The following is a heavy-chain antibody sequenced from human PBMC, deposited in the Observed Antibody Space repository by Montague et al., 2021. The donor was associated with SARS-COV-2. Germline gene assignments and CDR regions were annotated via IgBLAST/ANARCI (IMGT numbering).Heavy chain of an antibody. D-gene: IGHD6-13*01. CDR2: YN. CDR3: ARWSGNWYWGFDS. Sequence: YNDYPVXVRSRITIRPDTSKNQFSLQLNSVTPEDPAVYYCARWSGNWYWGFDSWGQGTLVTVSS. V-gene: IGHV6-1*01. J-gene: IGHJ4*02.